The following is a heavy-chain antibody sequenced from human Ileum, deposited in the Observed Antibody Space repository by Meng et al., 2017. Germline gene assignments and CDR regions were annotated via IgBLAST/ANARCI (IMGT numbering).Heavy chain of an antibody. CDR3: ARDTDWHNFDY. D-gene: IGHD3/OR15-3a*01. CDR1: GFTFGSYW. V-gene: IGHV3-7*01. J-gene: IGHJ4*02. Sequence: GESLRLSCAASGFTFGSYWMTWVRQAPGKGLEWVANIGKDGSDKYYVDSVKVRFTISRDNAKNSLYLQMNSLRAEDTAVYYCARDTDWHNFDYWGQGTLVTVSS. CDR2: IGKDGSDK.